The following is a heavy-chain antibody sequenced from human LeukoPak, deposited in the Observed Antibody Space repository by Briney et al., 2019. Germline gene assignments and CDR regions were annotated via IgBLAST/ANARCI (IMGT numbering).Heavy chain of an antibody. Sequence: PGGSLRLSCAVSGITLSNYGMSWVRQAPGKGLEWVAGISDSGGRTNYADSVKGRFTISRDNPKNTLYLQMNSLRAEDTAVYYCAKVETSGGANCYALDYWGQGTLVTVSS. J-gene: IGHJ4*02. CDR1: GITLSNYG. V-gene: IGHV3-23*01. CDR3: AKVETSGGANCYALDY. D-gene: IGHD2-2*01. CDR2: ISDSGGRT.